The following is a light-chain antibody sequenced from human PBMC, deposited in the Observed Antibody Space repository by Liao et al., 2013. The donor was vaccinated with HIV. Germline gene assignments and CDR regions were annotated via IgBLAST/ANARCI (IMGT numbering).Light chain of an antibody. CDR1: KLGEKY. V-gene: IGLV3-1*01. J-gene: IGLJ1*01. Sequence: SYVVTQPPSVSVSPGQTATITCSGDKLGEKYASWYQQKPGQSPVLVIYEDTKRPSGIPGRFSGSNSGNTATLTISRVEPGDEADYYCQLWDSSSDHPYVFGTGTQVTVL. CDR2: EDT. CDR3: QLWDSSSDHPYV.